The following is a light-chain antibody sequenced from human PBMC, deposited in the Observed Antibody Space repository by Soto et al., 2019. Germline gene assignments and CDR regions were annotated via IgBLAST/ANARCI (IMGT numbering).Light chain of an antibody. J-gene: IGLJ1*01. Sequence: LTKAASVSGLLWLSSIFSNTRTSSDVGGYNYVSWYQQHPGKAPRLMIYDFSTRPSGVSNRFSGSKSGNTASLTISGLQADDEADYYCSSYTPTRSYVFGTGTKVTVL. CDR3: SSYTPTRSYV. CDR1: SSDVGGYNY. CDR2: DFS. V-gene: IGLV2-14*03.